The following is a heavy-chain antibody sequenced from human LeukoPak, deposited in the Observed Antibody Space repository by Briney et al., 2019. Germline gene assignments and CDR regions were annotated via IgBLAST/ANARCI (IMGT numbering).Heavy chain of an antibody. V-gene: IGHV4-34*01. J-gene: IGHJ4*02. CDR1: GGSFSGYY. CDR2: INHSGST. CDR3: ARHYPNHYGDAFDY. Sequence: SETLSLTCAVYGGSFSGYYWSWIRQPPGKGLEWIGEINHSGSTNYNPSLKSRVTISVDTSKNQFSLKLSSVTAADTAVYYCARHYPNHYGDAFDYWGQGTLVTVSS. D-gene: IGHD4-17*01.